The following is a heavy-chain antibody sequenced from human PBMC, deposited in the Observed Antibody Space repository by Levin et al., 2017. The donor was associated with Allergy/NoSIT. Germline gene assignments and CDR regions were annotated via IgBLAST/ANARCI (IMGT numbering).Heavy chain of an antibody. CDR3: ARLNTYFYDSGSQFVY. Sequence: GGSLRLSCAASGFTVGSNHMSWVRQAPGMGLDWVSVIYAGGGTYYVDSVKGRFTISRDDSKKTLYLPLSSLRAADTAVYYCARLNTYFYDSGSQFVYWGQGTLLTVSS. CDR2: IYAGGGT. V-gene: IGHV3-53*01. CDR1: GFTVGSNH. J-gene: IGHJ4*02. D-gene: IGHD3-22*01.